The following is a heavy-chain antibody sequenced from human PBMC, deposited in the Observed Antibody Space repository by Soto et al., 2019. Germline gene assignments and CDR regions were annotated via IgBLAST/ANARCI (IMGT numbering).Heavy chain of an antibody. D-gene: IGHD3-9*01. V-gene: IGHV4-59*01. J-gene: IGHJ4*02. CDR1: GGSISSYY. CDR3: ARARRDILTGYYTAGRYYFDY. CDR2: IYYSGST. Sequence: KPSETLSLTCTVSGGSISSYYWSWIRQPPGKGLEWIGYIYYSGSTNYNPSLKSRVTISVDTSKNQFSLKLSSVTAADTAVYYCARARRDILTGYYTAGRYYFDYWGQGTLVTVSS.